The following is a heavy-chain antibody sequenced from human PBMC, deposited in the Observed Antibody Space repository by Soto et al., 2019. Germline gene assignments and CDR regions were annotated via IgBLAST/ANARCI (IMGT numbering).Heavy chain of an antibody. Sequence: SETLSLTCGVSGYSISDGYYWAWLRQPPGKVLEWIGSFYHGGSAYYTPSLRSRVTMSADTSKNQFSLRLTSVTAADTAVYYCARALMVTNLSANSYYFDSWGPGTLVTVSS. CDR2: FYHGGSA. CDR1: GYSISDGYY. V-gene: IGHV4-38-2*01. CDR3: ARALMVTNLSANSYYFDS. D-gene: IGHD2-21*02. J-gene: IGHJ4*02.